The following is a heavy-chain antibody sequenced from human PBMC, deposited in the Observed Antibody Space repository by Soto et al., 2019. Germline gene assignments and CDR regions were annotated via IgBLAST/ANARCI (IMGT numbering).Heavy chain of an antibody. D-gene: IGHD1-26*01. Sequence: SETLSLTCTVPGGSISSYYWSWIRQPPGKGLEWIGYIYYSGSTNYNPSLKSRVTISVDTSKNQFSLKLSSVTAADTAVYYCARDLSGSYSDDAFDIWGQGTMVTVSS. V-gene: IGHV4-59*01. J-gene: IGHJ3*02. CDR3: ARDLSGSYSDDAFDI. CDR2: IYYSGST. CDR1: GGSISSYY.